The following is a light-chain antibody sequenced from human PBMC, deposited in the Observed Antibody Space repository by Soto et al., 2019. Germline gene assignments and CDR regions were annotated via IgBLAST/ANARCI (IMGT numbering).Light chain of an antibody. CDR2: DAS. V-gene: IGKV3-11*01. CDR3: QQRSNWPPFT. J-gene: IGKJ3*01. Sequence: EIVLTQSPGTLSLSPGERATLSCRAIQSVSNNYLAWYQQKPGQAPRLLIYDASNRATGIPARFSGSGSGTDFTLTISSLEPEDFAVYYCQQRSNWPPFTFGPGTKVDIK. CDR1: QSVSNNY.